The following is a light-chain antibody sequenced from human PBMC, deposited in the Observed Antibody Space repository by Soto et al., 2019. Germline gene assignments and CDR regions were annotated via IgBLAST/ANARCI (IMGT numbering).Light chain of an antibody. CDR3: QQYGRSPFT. CDR2: CAS. CDR1: KSVSSSY. V-gene: IGKV3-20*01. Sequence: EIVLTQSPGTLSLSPGARDPLSGRASKSVSSSYLAWYQQKPGQAPRLLIYCASSRATGIPGRFSGSGSGTDFTLTISRLEPEDFAVYYCQQYGRSPFTFGPGTKVDIK. J-gene: IGKJ3*01.